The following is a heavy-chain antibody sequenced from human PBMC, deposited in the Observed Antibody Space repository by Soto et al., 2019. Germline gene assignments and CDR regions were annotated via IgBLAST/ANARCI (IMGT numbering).Heavy chain of an antibody. CDR2: INHSGST. CDR1: GGSFSGYY. D-gene: IGHD6-19*01. J-gene: IGHJ6*01. CDR3: ARLIAVAFGMDV. V-gene: IGHV4-34*01. Sequence: SETLALTCAVYGGSFSGYYWSWIRQPPGKGLEWIGEINHSGSTNYNPSLKSRVTISVDTSKNQFSLKLSSVTAADTAVYYCARLIAVAFGMDVWGQGTTV.